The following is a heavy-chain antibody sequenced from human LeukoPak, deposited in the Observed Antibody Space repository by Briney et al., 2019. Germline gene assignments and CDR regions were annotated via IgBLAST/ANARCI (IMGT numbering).Heavy chain of an antibody. CDR3: ARSAAGIRNWFDP. CDR1: GGSISSYY. D-gene: IGHD6-13*01. CDR2: IYYSGST. V-gene: IGHV4-59*12. Sequence: SETLSLTCTVSGGSISSYYWSWIRQPPGKGLEWIGYIYYSGSTNYNPSLKSRVTMSVDTSKNQFSLELSSVTAADTAVYYCARSAAGIRNWFDPWGQGTLVTVSS. J-gene: IGHJ5*02.